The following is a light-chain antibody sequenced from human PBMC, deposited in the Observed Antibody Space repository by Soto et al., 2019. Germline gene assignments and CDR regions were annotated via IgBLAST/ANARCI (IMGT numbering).Light chain of an antibody. J-gene: IGKJ2*01. CDR2: SAS. V-gene: IGKV3-15*01. CDR1: QSISND. CDR3: QHSHNRPLT. Sequence: EIVMTQSPATLSVSPGERATLSCRASQSISNDLAWYQQKPGQPPRLLIYSASTRGTGVPARFTGSGSGSVFTPTISGLPSEDVAVYYFQHSHNRPLTFGQGTRLEI.